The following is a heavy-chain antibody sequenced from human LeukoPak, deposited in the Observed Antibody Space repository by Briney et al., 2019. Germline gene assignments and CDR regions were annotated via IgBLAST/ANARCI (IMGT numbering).Heavy chain of an antibody. V-gene: IGHV5-51*01. J-gene: IGHJ3*02. CDR2: IYPGDSDT. CDR3: ARERSSGYYTEDAFDI. Sequence: GESLKISCRASGYSFTSYWIGWVRQMPEKGLERMGIIYPGDSDTRYSPSFQGQVTISADKSIRTAYLQWSSLKASDTAMYYCARERSSGYYTEDAFDIWGQGTMVTVSS. D-gene: IGHD3-22*01. CDR1: GYSFTSYW.